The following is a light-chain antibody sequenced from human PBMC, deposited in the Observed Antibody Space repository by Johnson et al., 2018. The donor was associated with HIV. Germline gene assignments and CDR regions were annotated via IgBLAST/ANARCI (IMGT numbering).Light chain of an antibody. CDR2: SSD. Sequence: QSVLTQPPSVSAAPGQKVTISCSGSSSNIGRNTVNWYQQLPGMAPKLLIYSSDQRPSGVPDRFSGSKSGTSASLAISGLQSEDEADYYCAAWDDSLNGYVFGTGTKVTVL. J-gene: IGLJ1*01. CDR3: AAWDDSLNGYV. CDR1: SSNIGRNT. V-gene: IGLV1-44*01.